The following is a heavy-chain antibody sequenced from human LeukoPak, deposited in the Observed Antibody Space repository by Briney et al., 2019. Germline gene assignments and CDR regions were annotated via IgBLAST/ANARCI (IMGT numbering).Heavy chain of an antibody. CDR2: IYHSGST. CDR1: GGFLSSCIYS. V-gene: IGHV4-30-2*01. D-gene: IGHD3-10*01. Sequence: SQTLSLTCTVSGGFLSSCIYSWSWIRQPPGKGLEWIGYIYHSGSTYYNPSLKSRVSISIDRSKNQFSLKLRSVTAADTAVYYCARGPGSYGLDVWGQGTTVTVSS. CDR3: ARGPGSYGLDV. J-gene: IGHJ6*02.